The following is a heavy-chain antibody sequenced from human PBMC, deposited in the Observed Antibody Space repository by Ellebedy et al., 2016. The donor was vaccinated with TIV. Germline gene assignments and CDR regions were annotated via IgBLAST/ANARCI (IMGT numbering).Heavy chain of an antibody. V-gene: IGHV3-7*01. Sequence: PGGSLRLSCAASGFNFRSYWMTWVRQAPGKGLEWVAKIRQEGDEIYYVESVKGRFTISRDHAKNSRFLQMNSLRVEDTAVYYCARRASYGDYAVQVNPWFDPWGQGTLVTVSS. CDR2: IRQEGDEI. CDR1: GFNFRSYW. J-gene: IGHJ5*02. D-gene: IGHD4-17*01. CDR3: ARRASYGDYAVQVNPWFDP.